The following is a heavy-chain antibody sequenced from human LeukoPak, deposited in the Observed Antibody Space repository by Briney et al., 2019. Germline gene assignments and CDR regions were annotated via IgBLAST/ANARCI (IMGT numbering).Heavy chain of an antibody. D-gene: IGHD2-21*02. J-gene: IGHJ3*02. CDR1: GFSFSDYW. CDR2: INNDGSHT. CDR3: ARGGGDHAFDI. V-gene: IGHV3-74*01. Sequence: GGSLRLSCAASGFSFSDYWIHWVRQAPGKGLVWVSRINNDGSHTIYADFVEGRFTVSRDNAKNTLYLQMNSLRAEDTAIYCCARGGGDHAFDIWGQGTMVTVSS.